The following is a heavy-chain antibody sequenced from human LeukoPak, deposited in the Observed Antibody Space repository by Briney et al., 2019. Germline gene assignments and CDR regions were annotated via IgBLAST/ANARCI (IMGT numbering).Heavy chain of an antibody. J-gene: IGHJ4*02. CDR3: ARVVYGDYGFDY. V-gene: IGHV3-66*01. Sequence: GGSLRLSCAASGFTVSSNYMSWVRQAPGKGLEWVSVIYSGGSTYYADSVEGRFTISRDNSKNTLYLQMNSLRAEDTAVYYCARVVYGDYGFDYWGQGTLVTVSS. D-gene: IGHD4-17*01. CDR2: IYSGGST. CDR1: GFTVSSNY.